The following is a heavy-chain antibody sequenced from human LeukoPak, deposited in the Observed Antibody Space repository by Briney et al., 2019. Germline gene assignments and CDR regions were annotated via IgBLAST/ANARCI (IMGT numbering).Heavy chain of an antibody. CDR1: GFTVSSNY. J-gene: IGHJ4*02. Sequence: GGSLRLSCAASGFTVSSNYMSWVRQAPGKGLEWVSIIYSGGTTYYADSVEGRFTLSRDISKNTLYLQVNSLRAEDTAVYFCASSLPAYYGSGGYHFYFDWWGQGTLVAVSS. CDR3: ASSLPAYYGSGGYHFYFDW. CDR2: IYSGGTT. V-gene: IGHV3-66*01. D-gene: IGHD3-10*01.